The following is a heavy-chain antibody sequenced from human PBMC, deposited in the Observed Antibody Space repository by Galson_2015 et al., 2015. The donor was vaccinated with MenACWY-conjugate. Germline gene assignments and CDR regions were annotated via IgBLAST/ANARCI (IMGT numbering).Heavy chain of an antibody. CDR2: MSRSGTS. CDR3: AKDVGVGNSGSFAL. CDR1: GFTFSNYG. Sequence: SLRLSCAASGFTFSNYGMAWVRQAPGKGLDWVSAMSRSGTSYYAASVKGRFTISRDNSKNTLYLQMNSLRVEDTAVYYCAKDVGVGNSGSFALWGRGTLVTVSS. D-gene: IGHD4-23*01. V-gene: IGHV3-23*01. J-gene: IGHJ2*01.